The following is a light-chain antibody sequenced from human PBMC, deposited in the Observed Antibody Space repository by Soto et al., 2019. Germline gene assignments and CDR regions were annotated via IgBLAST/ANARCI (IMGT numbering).Light chain of an antibody. J-gene: IGKJ1*01. CDR1: QTISSW. V-gene: IGKV1-5*03. Sequence: DIQMTQSPSTLSGSVGDRVTITCRASQTISSWLAWYQQKPGKAPKLLIYKASTLKSGVPSSFSGSGSGTEFTLNISSLLPDDFATYYCQHYNSYSEAFGQGTKVELK. CDR3: QHYNSYSEA. CDR2: KAS.